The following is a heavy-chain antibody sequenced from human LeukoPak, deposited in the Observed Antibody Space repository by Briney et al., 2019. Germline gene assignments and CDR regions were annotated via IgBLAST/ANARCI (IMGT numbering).Heavy chain of an antibody. Sequence: GGSLRLSCAASGFIVSNNYMSWVRQAQGKGLEWVSVIYSGGSTHYAGSVKGRFTISRDHSKNTLYLQMNSLRDEDTAVYYCAAAGVPAAKLPVLRFLEWFSGAFDYWGQGTLVTVSS. D-gene: IGHD3-3*01. CDR3: AAAGVPAAKLPVLRFLEWFSGAFDY. CDR1: GFIVSNNY. V-gene: IGHV3-53*01. J-gene: IGHJ4*02. CDR2: IYSGGST.